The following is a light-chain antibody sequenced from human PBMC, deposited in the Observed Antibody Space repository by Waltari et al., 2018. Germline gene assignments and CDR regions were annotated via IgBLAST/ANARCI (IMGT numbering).Light chain of an antibody. CDR3: QQYDGEVVT. CDR1: QSVTSIS. J-gene: IGKJ4*01. Sequence: EIVLTQSPGTLSLSPGERATLSCRASQSVTSISLTCYHKKLGQAPRLLIYGTSRRATGIPDRISGSGSGTDFTLTISRLEPEDFAVYYCQQYDGEVVTFGGGTKVEI. V-gene: IGKV3-20*01. CDR2: GTS.